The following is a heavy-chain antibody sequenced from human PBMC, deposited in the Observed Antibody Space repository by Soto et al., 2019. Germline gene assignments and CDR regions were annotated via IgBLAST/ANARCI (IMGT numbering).Heavy chain of an antibody. CDR1: GYTFTGYY. J-gene: IGHJ5*02. CDR3: ARPGIKYNWFDP. D-gene: IGHD1-26*01. V-gene: IGHV1-2*02. CDR2: INPNSGGT. Sequence: ASVKVSCKASGYTFTGYYMHWVRQAPGQGLEWMGWINPNSGGTNYAQKFQGRVTMTRDTPISTAYMELSRLRSDDTAVYYCARPGIKYNWFDPWGQGTLVTVSS.